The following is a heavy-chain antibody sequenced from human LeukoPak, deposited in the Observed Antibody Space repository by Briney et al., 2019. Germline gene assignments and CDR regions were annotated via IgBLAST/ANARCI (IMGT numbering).Heavy chain of an antibody. J-gene: IGHJ6*03. D-gene: IGHD2-15*01. V-gene: IGHV4-59*01. CDR2: IYYSGST. Sequence: SETLSLTCTVSRGSISGYYWSWIRQPPGKGLEWLANIYYSGSTNYNPSLKSRVTISVDTSKNQFSLKLSSVTAVDTAVYYCATWRYCSGGSCYGNYYMDVWGKGTTVTVSS. CDR1: RGSISGYY. CDR3: ATWRYCSGGSCYGNYYMDV.